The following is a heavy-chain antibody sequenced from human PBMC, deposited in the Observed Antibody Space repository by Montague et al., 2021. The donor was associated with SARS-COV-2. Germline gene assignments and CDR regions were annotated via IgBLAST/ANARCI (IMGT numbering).Heavy chain of an antibody. Sequence: SETLSLTCTVSGASISSSENSWGWIRQSPGKGLEWFGSIFYSGTTYFNPSLRSRIAISVDMSKNQFSLKVTSVTAADTAVYYCARHVTFGGVAVALDYWGKGPLVSVSS. V-gene: IGHV4-39*01. J-gene: IGHJ4*02. CDR3: ARHVTFGGVAVALDY. CDR2: IFYSGTT. CDR1: GASISSSENS. D-gene: IGHD3-16*01.